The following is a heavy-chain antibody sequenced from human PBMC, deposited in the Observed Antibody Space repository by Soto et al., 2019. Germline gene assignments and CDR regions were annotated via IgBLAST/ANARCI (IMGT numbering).Heavy chain of an antibody. CDR3: ARGGADHYNYGMDV. V-gene: IGHV3-23*05. J-gene: IGHJ6*02. Sequence: QLSESGGGLLQPGGSLTLSCTASGFTLTTYAMTWVRQPPGKGLEWVSSMNRAATSTSYADSVKGRFTTFRDNSKNTLYLEMNTLRPEDTAVYYCARGGADHYNYGMDVWGQGTTVIVSS. D-gene: IGHD3-10*01. CDR2: MNRAATST. CDR1: GFTLTTYA.